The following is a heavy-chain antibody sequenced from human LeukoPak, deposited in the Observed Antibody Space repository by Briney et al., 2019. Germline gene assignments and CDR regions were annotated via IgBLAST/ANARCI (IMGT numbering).Heavy chain of an antibody. CDR3: ARSIAARLAVWDFDY. J-gene: IGHJ4*02. CDR2: IYHSGST. V-gene: IGHV4-38-2*01. CDR1: GYSISSGYY. D-gene: IGHD6-6*01. Sequence: SETLSLTCAVSGYSISSGYYWGWIRQPPGKGLEWIGSIYHSGSTYYNPSLKSRVTVSVDTSKNQFSLKLSSVTAADTAVYYCARSIAARLAVWDFDYWGQGTLVTVPS.